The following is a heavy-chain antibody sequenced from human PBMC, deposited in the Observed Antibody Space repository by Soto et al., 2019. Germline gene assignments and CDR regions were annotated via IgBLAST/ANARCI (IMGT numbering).Heavy chain of an antibody. CDR3: ARAGLVPADFDY. CDR2: INAGNGNK. J-gene: IGHJ4*02. Sequence: QVQLVQSGAEEKKPGASVKVSCKASGYTFTGYAMHLVRQAPGQRLEWMGWINAGNGNKKYSQKFQGRVTITRDTSASTAYSDLRSLRTEDTAVCSCARAGLVPADFDYWGQGTLVTVSS. CDR1: GYTFTGYA. V-gene: IGHV1-3*05. D-gene: IGHD1-26*01.